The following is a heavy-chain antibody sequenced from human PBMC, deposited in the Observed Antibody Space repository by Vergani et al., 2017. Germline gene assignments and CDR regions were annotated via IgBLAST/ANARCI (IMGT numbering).Heavy chain of an antibody. CDR3: ARRSGIVYDIFSGTQYFFDF. CDR1: GFSIDNGYY. CDR2: IYRTGRT. Sequence: QVQLPESGPGLVKPSETLSLTCAVSGFSIDNGYYWDWIRQPPGKGLEWIGIIYRTGRTHFNPSLKSRVTISVDTSNNHFSLRLNSLTAADTAVYYCARRSGIVYDIFSGTQYFFDFWGQGTLVTVSS. D-gene: IGHD3-9*01. J-gene: IGHJ4*02. V-gene: IGHV4-38-2*01.